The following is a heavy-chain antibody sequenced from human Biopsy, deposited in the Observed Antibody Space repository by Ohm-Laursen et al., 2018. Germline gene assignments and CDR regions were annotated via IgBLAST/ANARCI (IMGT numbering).Heavy chain of an antibody. Sequence: TLSLTCSVSGGSIDFKYWTWIRQSADKGLEWIGRITPTGVTYYNPSLESRVTMSLDTSKKLFSLKLSSVTAADTAMYYCARELMEYYDSSGYFDHWGQGSLVTVSS. CDR2: ITPTGVT. CDR3: ARELMEYYDSSGYFDH. V-gene: IGHV4-4*07. CDR1: GGSIDFKY. D-gene: IGHD3-22*01. J-gene: IGHJ4*02.